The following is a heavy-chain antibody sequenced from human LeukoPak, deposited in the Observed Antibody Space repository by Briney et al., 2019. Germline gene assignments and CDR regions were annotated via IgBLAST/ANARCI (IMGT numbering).Heavy chain of an antibody. CDR3: ARARSYYDFWSGYGMDV. Sequence: PGGSLRLSCAASGFTFSSYDMHWARQATGKGLEWVSAIGTAGDTYYPGSVKGRFTISRENAKNSLYLQMNSLRAGDTAVYYCARARSYYDFWSGYGMDVWGQGTTVTVSS. CDR2: IGTAGDT. CDR1: GFTFSSYD. V-gene: IGHV3-13*01. J-gene: IGHJ6*02. D-gene: IGHD3-3*01.